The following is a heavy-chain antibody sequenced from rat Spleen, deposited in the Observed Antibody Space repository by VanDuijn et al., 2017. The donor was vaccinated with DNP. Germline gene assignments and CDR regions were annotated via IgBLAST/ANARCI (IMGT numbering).Heavy chain of an antibody. CDR3: RVDWFAY. J-gene: IGHJ3*01. V-gene: IGHV5-7*01. Sequence: EVQLVESGGGLVQPGRSLKISCAASGFTFSDYNMAWVRQAPKKGLEWVATISYDGSSTYYRDSVKGRFTISRDNAANTVYLQMNSLRSEDTATYYCRVDWFAYWGQGTLVTVSS. CDR1: GFTFSDYN. CDR2: ISYDGSST.